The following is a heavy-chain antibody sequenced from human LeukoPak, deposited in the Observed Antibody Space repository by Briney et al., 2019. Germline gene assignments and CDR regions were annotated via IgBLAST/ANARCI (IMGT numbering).Heavy chain of an antibody. CDR3: ARDPENY. J-gene: IGHJ4*02. CDR2: ISSSSSTI. V-gene: IGHV3-48*02. Sequence: PGGSLRLSCAASGFTFSDFSMNWVRQAPGKGLEWVSYISSSSSTIYYADSVKGRFTISRDNAKNSLYLQMNSPRDEDTAVYYCARDPENYWGQGTLVTVSS. CDR1: GFTFSDFS.